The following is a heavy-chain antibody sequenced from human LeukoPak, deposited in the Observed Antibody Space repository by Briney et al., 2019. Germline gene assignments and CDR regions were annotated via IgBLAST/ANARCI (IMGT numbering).Heavy chain of an antibody. CDR1: GFTFRSYG. D-gene: IGHD1-26*01. CDR2: IWYDGGNK. J-gene: IGHJ4*02. CDR3: ARGVGPTDSPDY. Sequence: PGGSLRLSCAASGFTFRSYGMHWVRQARGKGLEWVAVIWYDGGNKHYADSLRGRFTISRDNSKNTLFLQMNSLRADDTAVYFCARGVGPTDSPDYWGQGTLVTVSS. V-gene: IGHV3-33*01.